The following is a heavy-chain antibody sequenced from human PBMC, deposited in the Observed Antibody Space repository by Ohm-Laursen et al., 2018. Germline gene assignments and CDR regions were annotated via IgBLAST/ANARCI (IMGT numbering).Heavy chain of an antibody. CDR3: ARSPVLLRMDV. J-gene: IGHJ6*02. CDR2: IWYDGSNK. Sequence: SLRLSCTASGFTFSSYGMHWVRQAPGKGLEWVAVIWYDGSNKYYADSVKGRFTISRDNSKNTLYLQMNSLRAEDTAVYYCARSPVLLRMDVWGQGTTVTVSS. CDR1: GFTFSSYG. V-gene: IGHV3-33*01. D-gene: IGHD3-10*01.